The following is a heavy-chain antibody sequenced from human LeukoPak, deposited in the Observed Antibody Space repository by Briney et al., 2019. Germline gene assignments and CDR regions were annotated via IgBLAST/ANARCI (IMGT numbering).Heavy chain of an antibody. CDR3: ARCSGWAFKN. V-gene: IGHV3-7*01. CDR2: INQDGSEK. CDR1: GFPFSTFW. J-gene: IGHJ4*02. Sequence: GGSLRLSCAVSGFPFSTFWMSWVRQAPGKGLEWVANINQDGSEKNYVDSVKGRFTISRDSAKNSLYLQVDSLRVEDTAIYYCARCSGWAFKNWGQGTLVTVSS. D-gene: IGHD6-19*01.